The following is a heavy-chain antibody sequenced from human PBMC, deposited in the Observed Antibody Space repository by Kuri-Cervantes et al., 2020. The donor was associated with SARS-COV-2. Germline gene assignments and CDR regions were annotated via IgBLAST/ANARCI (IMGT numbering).Heavy chain of an antibody. D-gene: IGHD1-1*01. CDR2: INHSGST. CDR3: ARELERSNGNFDY. Sequence: SQTLSLTCAVYGGSFSGYYWSWIRQPPGKGLEWIGEINHSGSTNYNPSLKSRVTISVDTSKNQFSLKLSSVTAADTAVYYCARELERSNGNFDYWGQGTLVTVSS. CDR1: GGSFSGYY. V-gene: IGHV4-34*01. J-gene: IGHJ4*02.